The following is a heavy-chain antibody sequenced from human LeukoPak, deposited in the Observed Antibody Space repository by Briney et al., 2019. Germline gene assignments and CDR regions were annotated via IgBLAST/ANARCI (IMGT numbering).Heavy chain of an antibody. J-gene: IGHJ3*02. D-gene: IGHD3-22*01. V-gene: IGHV3-33*01. CDR3: ARFPRYYYDSSGSPGAFDI. Sequence: GGSLRLSCAASGFTFSSYGMHWVRQAPGKGLEWVAVIWYDGSNKYYADSVKGRFTISSDNSKNTLYLQMNSLRAEDTAVYYCARFPRYYYDSSGSPGAFDIWGQGTMVTVSS. CDR2: IWYDGSNK. CDR1: GFTFSSYG.